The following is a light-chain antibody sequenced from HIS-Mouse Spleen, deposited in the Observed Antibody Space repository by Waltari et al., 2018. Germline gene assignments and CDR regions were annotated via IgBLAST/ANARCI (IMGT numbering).Light chain of an antibody. J-gene: IGLJ3*02. CDR1: SSDVGSYNL. CDR3: CSYAGSSTWV. CDR2: EGS. Sequence: LTQPASVSGSPGQSITISCTGTSSDVGSYNLVSWYQQHPGKAPKLMIYEGSKRASGVSNRFSGSKSGNTASLTISGLQAEDEADYYCCSYAGSSTWVFGGGTKLTVL. V-gene: IGLV2-23*01.